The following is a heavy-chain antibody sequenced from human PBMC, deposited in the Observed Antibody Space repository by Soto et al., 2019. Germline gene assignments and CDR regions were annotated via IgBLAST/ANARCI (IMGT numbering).Heavy chain of an antibody. D-gene: IGHD4-4*01. J-gene: IGHJ4*02. CDR1: GFIVSIYY. V-gene: IGHV3-66*01. Sequence: GGSLRLSCAASGFIVSIYYMSWVRQAPGKGLEWVSIIYNDGSTYYADSVEGRFTISRDDSKNTLYLQILSLRAEDTAIYYCARDSYTRYWGQGTLVTVSS. CDR2: IYNDGST. CDR3: ARDSYTRY.